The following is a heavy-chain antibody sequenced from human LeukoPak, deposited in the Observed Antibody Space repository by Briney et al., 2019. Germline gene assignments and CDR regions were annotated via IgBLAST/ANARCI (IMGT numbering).Heavy chain of an antibody. CDR1: GFTFSSYE. V-gene: IGHV3-48*03. CDR3: ARSGIQLLYYYYGMDV. J-gene: IGHJ6*02. Sequence: GGSLRLSCAASGFTFSSYEMNWVRQAPGKGLEWVSYISSSGSTIYYADSVKGRFTISRDNAKNSLYLQMNSLRAEDTAVYYCARSGIQLLYYYYGMDVWGQGTTVTVSS. D-gene: IGHD5-18*01. CDR2: ISSSGSTI.